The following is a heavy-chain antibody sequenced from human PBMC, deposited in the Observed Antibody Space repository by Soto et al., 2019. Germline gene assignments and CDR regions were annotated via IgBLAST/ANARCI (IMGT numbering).Heavy chain of an antibody. J-gene: IGHJ6*02. D-gene: IGHD6-6*01. Sequence: SETLSLTCTVSGGSISSSSYYWGWIRQPPGKGLEWIGSIYYSGSTYYNPSLKSRVTISVDTSKNQFSLKLSSVTAADTAVYYCARQQLGYYYYGMDVWGQGTTVTVSS. CDR2: IYYSGST. V-gene: IGHV4-39*01. CDR3: ARQQLGYYYYGMDV. CDR1: GGSISSSSYY.